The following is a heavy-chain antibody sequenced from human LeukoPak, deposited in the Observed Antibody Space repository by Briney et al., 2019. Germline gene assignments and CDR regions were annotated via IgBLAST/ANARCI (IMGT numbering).Heavy chain of an antibody. CDR1: GFTFDDYA. D-gene: IGHD3/OR15-3a*01. J-gene: IGHJ4*02. CDR3: ARQTGSGLFILP. Sequence: GGSLRLSCAASGFTFDDYAMHWVRQAPGKGLEWVSGISWNSGSIGYADSVKGRFTISRDNAKNSLYLQMNSLRAEDTALYYCARQTGSGLFILPGGQGTLVTVSS. CDR2: ISWNSGSI. V-gene: IGHV3-9*01.